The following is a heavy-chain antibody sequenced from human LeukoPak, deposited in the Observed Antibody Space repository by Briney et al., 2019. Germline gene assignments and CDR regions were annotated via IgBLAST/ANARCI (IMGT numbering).Heavy chain of an antibody. V-gene: IGHV3-21*01. CDR2: ISSSSSYI. Sequence: GGSLRLSCAASGFTFSSYSMNWVRQAPGKGLEWVSSISSSSSYIYYADSVKGRFTISRDNAKNSLYLQMNSLRAEDTAVYYCARCRSGGSCYRDVFDIWGQGTMVTVSS. J-gene: IGHJ3*02. CDR3: ARCRSGGSCYRDVFDI. D-gene: IGHD2-15*01. CDR1: GFTFSSYS.